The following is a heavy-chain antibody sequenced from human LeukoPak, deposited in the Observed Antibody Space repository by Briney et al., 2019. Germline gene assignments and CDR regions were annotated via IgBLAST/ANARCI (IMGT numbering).Heavy chain of an antibody. J-gene: IGHJ6*04. CDR2: IIYSGST. Sequence: SETLSLTCTVSGGSINNYYWSWIRQPPGKGLEWIGYIIYSGSTNYNPSLKSRVTISVDTSKNHFSLKLSSVTAADTAVYYCARQVRPDVWGKGTTVTVSS. CDR1: GGSINNYY. V-gene: IGHV4-59*01. CDR3: ARQVRPDV.